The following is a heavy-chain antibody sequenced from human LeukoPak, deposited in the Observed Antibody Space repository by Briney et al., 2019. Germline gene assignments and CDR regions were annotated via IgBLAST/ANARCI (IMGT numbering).Heavy chain of an antibody. CDR2: IKQDGSEK. Sequence: GGSLRLSCAASGFTFSSYWMSWVRQAPGKGLEWVANIKQDGSEKYYIDSVKGRFTISRDNAKNSLYLQMNSLRAEDTAVYYCASYTYYYDSSGYRGDYWGQGTLVTVSS. D-gene: IGHD3-22*01. V-gene: IGHV3-7*01. J-gene: IGHJ4*02. CDR3: ASYTYYYDSSGYRGDY. CDR1: GFTFSSYW.